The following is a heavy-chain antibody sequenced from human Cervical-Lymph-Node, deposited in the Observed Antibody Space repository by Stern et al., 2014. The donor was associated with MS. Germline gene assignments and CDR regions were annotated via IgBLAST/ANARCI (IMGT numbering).Heavy chain of an antibody. CDR3: ARDSSGYYSNFDY. D-gene: IGHD3-22*01. CDR2: IYYSGST. Sequence: VQLVESGPGLVKPSQTLSLTCTVSGGSISSGDYYWSWIRQPPGKGLEWIGYIYYSGSTYYNPSLKSRVTISVDTSKNQFSLKLSSVTAADTAVYYCARDSSGYYSNFDYWGQGTLVTVSS. V-gene: IGHV4-30-4*01. CDR1: GGSISSGDYY. J-gene: IGHJ4*02.